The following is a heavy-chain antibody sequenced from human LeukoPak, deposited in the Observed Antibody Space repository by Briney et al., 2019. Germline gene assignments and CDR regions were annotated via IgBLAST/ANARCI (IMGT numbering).Heavy chain of an antibody. J-gene: IGHJ1*01. CDR3: ARGRNYYDSSGYYSKGFQH. Sequence: SETLSLTCAVYGGSFSGYYWSWIRQPPGKGLEWIGEINHSGSTNYNPSLKSRVTISVDTSKNQFSLKLSSVTAADTAVYYCARGRNYYDSSGYYSKGFQHWGQGTLVTVSS. CDR2: INHSGST. V-gene: IGHV4-34*01. CDR1: GGSFSGYY. D-gene: IGHD3-22*01.